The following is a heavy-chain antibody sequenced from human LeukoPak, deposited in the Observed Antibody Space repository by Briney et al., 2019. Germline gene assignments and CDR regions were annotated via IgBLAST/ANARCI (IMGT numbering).Heavy chain of an antibody. CDR2: INHSGST. D-gene: IGHD3-10*01. CDR3: ARGGTITMVRGVIITLNYYYYMDV. V-gene: IGHV4-34*01. Sequence: SETLSLTCAVYGGSFSGYYWSWIRQPPGKGLEWIGEINHSGSTNYNPSLKSRVTISVDTSKNQFSLKLSSVTAADTAVYYCARGGTITMVRGVIITLNYYYYMDVWGKGTTVTVSS. J-gene: IGHJ6*03. CDR1: GGSFSGYY.